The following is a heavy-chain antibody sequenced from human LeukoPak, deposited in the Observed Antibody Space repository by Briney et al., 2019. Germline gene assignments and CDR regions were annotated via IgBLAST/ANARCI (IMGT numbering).Heavy chain of an antibody. CDR3: AKATDDYSRRGIDY. D-gene: IGHD4-11*01. Sequence: GGSLRLSCAASGFTFSSYAINWVRQAPGKGLEWVSSISASGDGSYYALSVKGRFALSRDNSKNTLFLQMNSLRAEDTAIYYCAKATDDYSRRGIDYWGQGTLVTASS. J-gene: IGHJ4*02. CDR2: ISASGDGS. CDR1: GFTFSSYA. V-gene: IGHV3-23*01.